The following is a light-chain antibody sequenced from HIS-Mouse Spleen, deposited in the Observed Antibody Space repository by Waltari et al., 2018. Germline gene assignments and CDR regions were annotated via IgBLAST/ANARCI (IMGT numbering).Light chain of an antibody. CDR1: NIGSKS. V-gene: IGLV3-21*03. CDR2: DDS. Sequence: SYVLTQPPSVSVAPGKTARITCGGNNIGSKSVHWYQQKPGQAPVLVVYDDSDRHSGIPQRFSGSNPGNTATLTISRVEAGDEADYYCQVWDSSSDHVVFGGGTKLTVL. CDR3: QVWDSSSDHVV. J-gene: IGLJ2*01.